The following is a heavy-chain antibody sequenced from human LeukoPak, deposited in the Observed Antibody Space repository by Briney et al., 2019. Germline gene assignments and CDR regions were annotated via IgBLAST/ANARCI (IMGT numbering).Heavy chain of an antibody. Sequence: PSGTLSLTCAVSGGSISSSNWWSWVRQPPGKGLEWVAVISYDGSNKYYADSVKGRFTISRDNSKNTLYLQMNSLRAEDTAVYYCARDLRDIVVVPAASRLHYYGMDVWGQGTTVTVSS. J-gene: IGHJ6*02. CDR1: GGSISSSN. D-gene: IGHD2-2*01. CDR3: ARDLRDIVVVPAASRLHYYGMDV. CDR2: ISYDGSNK. V-gene: IGHV3-30-3*01.